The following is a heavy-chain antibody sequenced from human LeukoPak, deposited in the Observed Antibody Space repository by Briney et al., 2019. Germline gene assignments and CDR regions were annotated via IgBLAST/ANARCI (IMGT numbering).Heavy chain of an antibody. J-gene: IGHJ4*02. D-gene: IGHD1-7*01. CDR1: GFTFSSYS. Sequence: GGSLRLSCAASGFTFSSYSMNWVRQAPGEGLEWVSYISSSGSSIYYADSVKGRFTMSRDNAKNSLYLQMNSLSAEDTAVYYCTRPRTGTTDYWGQGTLVTVSS. V-gene: IGHV3-21*01. CDR3: TRPRTGTTDY. CDR2: ISSSGSSI.